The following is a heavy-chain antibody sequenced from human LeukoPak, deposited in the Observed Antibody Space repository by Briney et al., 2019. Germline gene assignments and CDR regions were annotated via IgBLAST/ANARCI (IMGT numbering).Heavy chain of an antibody. CDR1: GFTVSSNY. J-gene: IGHJ3*02. V-gene: IGHV3-53*01. CDR3: ARGNLPGTINAFDI. D-gene: IGHD1-7*01. Sequence: GGSLRLSCAASGFTVSSNYMSWVRQAPGKGLEWVSIIYSGGSTFYADSVKGRFTISRDNSKNTLYLQMNSLRAEDTAVYYCARGNLPGTINAFDIWGQGTMVTVSS. CDR2: IYSGGST.